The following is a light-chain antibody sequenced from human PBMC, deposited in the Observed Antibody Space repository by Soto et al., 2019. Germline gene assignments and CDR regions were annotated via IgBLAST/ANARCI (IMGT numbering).Light chain of an antibody. CDR2: EVS. CDR1: SSDIGGYNY. J-gene: IGLJ3*02. Sequence: QSALTQPASVSGSPGQSITISCTGTSSDIGGYNYVSWYQQHPGKAPKLMIYEVSWRPSEISNRFSGSKSGNTASLTVSGLQAEDEADYYCRSYTASSTWVFGGGTKLTVL. V-gene: IGLV2-14*01. CDR3: RSYTASSTWV.